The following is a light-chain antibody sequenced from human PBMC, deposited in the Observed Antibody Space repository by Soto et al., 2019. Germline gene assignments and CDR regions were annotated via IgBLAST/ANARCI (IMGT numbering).Light chain of an antibody. CDR3: QQYNNWPGT. V-gene: IGKV3-15*01. CDR2: GAS. J-gene: IGKJ4*02. Sequence: EIVLTQSPGTLSLSPGERATLSCRASQSVSSNLAWYQQKPGQAPRFLIYGASTRATGIPARFSGSGSGTEFTLTISSLQSEDFAVYYCQQYNNWPGTFGEGTKVDIK. CDR1: QSVSSN.